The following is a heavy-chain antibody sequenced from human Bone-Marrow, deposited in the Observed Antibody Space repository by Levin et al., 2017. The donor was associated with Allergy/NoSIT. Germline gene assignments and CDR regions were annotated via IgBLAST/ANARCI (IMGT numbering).Heavy chain of an antibody. V-gene: IGHV3-7*01. CDR2: INQYATEK. D-gene: IGHD3-10*01. Sequence: GESLKISCAASGFTFSAYWMTWVRQAPGKGLEWVANINQYATEKYYVDSVEGRFTISRDNAKNSLYLQLNSLRAEDTALYYCARDPLQTGDYWGQGTLVTVSS. CDR1: GFTFSAYW. CDR3: ARDPLQTGDY. J-gene: IGHJ4*02.